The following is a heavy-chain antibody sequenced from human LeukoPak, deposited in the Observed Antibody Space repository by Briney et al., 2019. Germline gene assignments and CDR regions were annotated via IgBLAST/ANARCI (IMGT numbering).Heavy chain of an antibody. Sequence: GGSLRLSCAASGFTFSSYSMNWVRQAPGKGLEWVSSISSSTTYIYYADSVKGRFTISRDNAKNSLYLQMNSLRAEDTAVYYCAELGITMIGGVWGKGTTVTISS. J-gene: IGHJ6*04. CDR3: AELGITMIGGV. V-gene: IGHV3-21*01. D-gene: IGHD3-10*02. CDR2: ISSSTTYI. CDR1: GFTFSSYS.